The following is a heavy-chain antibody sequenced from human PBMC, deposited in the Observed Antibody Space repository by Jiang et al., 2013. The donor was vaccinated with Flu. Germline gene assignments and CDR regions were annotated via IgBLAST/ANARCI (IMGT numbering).Heavy chain of an antibody. CDR3: AGSSGYWAFDY. CDR2: IGGGGADS. J-gene: IGHJ4*02. CDR1: GFIFSTSG. V-gene: IGHV3-23*04. Sequence: VQLVESGGGLVQPGGSLRLSCAASGFIFSTSGMGWVRQAPGKGLEWVSAIGGGGADSYYADSVKGRFTISRDNSRNTVFLQMNSLRAEDTAVYYYAGSSGYWAFDYWGQGTLVTVSS. D-gene: IGHD6-19*01.